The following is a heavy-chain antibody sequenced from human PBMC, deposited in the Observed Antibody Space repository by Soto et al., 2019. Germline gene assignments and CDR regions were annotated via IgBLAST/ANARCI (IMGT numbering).Heavy chain of an antibody. CDR1: GYALTSYA. D-gene: IGHD1-26*01. CDR3: ASGRDGATGFFDY. CDR2: INAGNGNT. J-gene: IGHJ4*02. V-gene: IGHV1-3*01. Sequence: ASVKVSCKASGYALTSYAMNWARQAPGQRLEWMGWINAGNGNTKYSQKFQGRVTITRDTSASTAYMELSSLRSEDTAMYYCASGRDGATGFFDYWGQGDLVTVSS.